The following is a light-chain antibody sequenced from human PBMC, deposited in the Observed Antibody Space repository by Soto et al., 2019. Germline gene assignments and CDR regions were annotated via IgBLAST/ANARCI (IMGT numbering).Light chain of an antibody. Sequence: EIVLTQSPGTLSLSPGERATLSCRASQSVSSTYLAWYQQKPGQAPRLLIYGASSMATGIPDRLSGSGSGTDFTLTISRLEPGDVALYYCQHYGSLVLTFGGGTKVEIK. CDR3: QHYGSLVLT. J-gene: IGKJ4*01. CDR1: QSVSSTY. V-gene: IGKV3-20*01. CDR2: GAS.